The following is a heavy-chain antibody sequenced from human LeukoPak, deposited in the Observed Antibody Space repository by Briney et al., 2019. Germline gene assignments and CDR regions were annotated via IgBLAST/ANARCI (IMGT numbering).Heavy chain of an antibody. CDR2: INHSGST. V-gene: IGHV4-34*01. D-gene: IGHD1-26*01. J-gene: IGHJ4*02. CDR1: GGSFSGYY. Sequence: SETLSLTCAVYGGSFSGYYWSWIRQPPGKGLEWIGEINHSGSTNYNPSLKSRVTISVDTSKNQFSLKLSSVTAADTAVYYCARDGLGGSHSQIDYWGQGTLVTVSS. CDR3: ARDGLGGSHSQIDY.